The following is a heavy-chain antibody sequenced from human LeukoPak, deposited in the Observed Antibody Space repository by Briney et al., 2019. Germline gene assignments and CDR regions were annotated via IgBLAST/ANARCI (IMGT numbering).Heavy chain of an antibody. D-gene: IGHD2-2*01. J-gene: IGHJ4*02. CDR1: GFTFSSYA. CDR3: ARDGVAQLLDYYFDY. CDR2: ISYDGSNK. V-gene: IGHV3-30-3*01. Sequence: PGGSLRLSCAASGFTFSSYAMHWVRQAPGKGLEWVAVISYDGSNKYYADSVKGRFTISRDNSKNTLYLQMNSLRAEDTAVYYCARDGVAQLLDYYFDYWGQGTLVTVSS.